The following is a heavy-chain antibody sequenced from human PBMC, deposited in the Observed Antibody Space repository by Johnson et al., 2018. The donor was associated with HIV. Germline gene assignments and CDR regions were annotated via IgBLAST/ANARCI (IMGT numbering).Heavy chain of an antibody. J-gene: IGHJ3*02. D-gene: IGHD6-13*01. CDR3: AKDTPWAAAGRGAFDI. V-gene: IGHV3-30*04. CDR1: GFTFSSYA. Sequence: VQLVESGGGVVQPGRSLRLSCAASGFTFSSYAMHWVRQAPGKGLEWVAVLSYDGSNKYYADSVKGRFTISRDNSKNTLYLQMNSLSAEDTAVYYCAKDTPWAAAGRGAFDIWGQGTMVTVSS. CDR2: LSYDGSNK.